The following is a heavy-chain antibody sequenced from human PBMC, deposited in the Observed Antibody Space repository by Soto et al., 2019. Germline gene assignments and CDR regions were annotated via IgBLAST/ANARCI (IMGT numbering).Heavy chain of an antibody. CDR2: IYYTGNT. D-gene: IGHD3-10*01. CDR3: ARDHRGRGLWFGEIVGGDYGLDV. Sequence: SETLSLTSIICEGSMRTYYWTWIRQYPGKGLEWVGYIYYTGNTKYNPSLQSLVTMSVDSAKNQFSLNLRSVTAADTGVYYCARDHRGRGLWFGEIVGGDYGLDVWGRGTTVTVSS. J-gene: IGHJ6*02. CDR1: EGSMRTYY. V-gene: IGHV4-59*01.